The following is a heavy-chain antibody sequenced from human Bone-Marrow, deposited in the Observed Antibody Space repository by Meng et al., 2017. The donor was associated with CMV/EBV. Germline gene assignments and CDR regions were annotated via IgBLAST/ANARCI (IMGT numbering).Heavy chain of an antibody. Sequence: GESLKISCQGSGYSFSTYWIGWVRQMPGKGLEWMGIIYPGDSDTRYSPSFQGQVTISADKSVTTAYLQWNSLKASDTAMYYCARVGQLLWDWFDPWGQGTLVTVSS. D-gene: IGHD2-2*01. CDR1: GYSFSTYW. CDR2: IYPGDSDT. J-gene: IGHJ5*02. V-gene: IGHV5-51*01. CDR3: ARVGQLLWDWFDP.